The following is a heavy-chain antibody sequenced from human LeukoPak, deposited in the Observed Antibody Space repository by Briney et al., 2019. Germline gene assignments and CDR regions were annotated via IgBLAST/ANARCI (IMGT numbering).Heavy chain of an antibody. CDR2: INHSGST. CDR1: GGSFSGYY. V-gene: IGHV4-34*01. D-gene: IGHD6-13*01. Sequence: SETLSLTCAVYGGSFSGYYWSWIRQPPGKGLEWIGEINHSGSTNYNPSLKSRVTISVDTCKNQFSLKLRSVTAADTAVYYCARQLGVSYYYYMDVWGKGTTVTVSS. CDR3: ARQLGVSYYYYMDV. J-gene: IGHJ6*03.